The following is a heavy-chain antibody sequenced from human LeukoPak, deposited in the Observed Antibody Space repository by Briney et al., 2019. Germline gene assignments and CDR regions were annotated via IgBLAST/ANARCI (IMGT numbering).Heavy chain of an antibody. Sequence: GGTLRLSCAASGFTFSSYGMSWVRQAPGKGLEWVSGISWNSGSIGYADSVKGRFTISRDNSKNTLYLQMNSLRAEDTAVYYCAKGQRFYGEYYFDYWGQGTLVTVSS. CDR1: GFTFSSYG. D-gene: IGHD4-17*01. J-gene: IGHJ4*02. V-gene: IGHV3-23*01. CDR3: AKGQRFYGEYYFDY. CDR2: ISWNSGSI.